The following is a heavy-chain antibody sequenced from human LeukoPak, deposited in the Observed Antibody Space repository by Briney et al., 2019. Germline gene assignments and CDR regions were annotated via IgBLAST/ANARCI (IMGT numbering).Heavy chain of an antibody. CDR1: GLTFSSYW. Sequence: PGGSLRLSCAASGLTFSSYWMHWVRQAPGKGLVWVSRINSDGSSTTYADSVKGRFTISRDNAKSSMWLQMNSLRDEDTAVYYCARDQTPFYWGQGSLVTVSS. D-gene: IGHD2-15*01. V-gene: IGHV3-74*03. J-gene: IGHJ4*02. CDR3: ARDQTPFY. CDR2: INSDGSST.